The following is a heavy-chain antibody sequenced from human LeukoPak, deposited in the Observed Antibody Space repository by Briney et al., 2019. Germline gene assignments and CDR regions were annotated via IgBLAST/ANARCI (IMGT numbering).Heavy chain of an antibody. J-gene: IGHJ3*02. Sequence: GGSLRLSCAASGFTFSSYSMAWVRQAPGKGLEWVSYISIRSSTIYYADSVKGRFAISRDNAKNSLYVQMNSLRAEDTAVYYCARERDGYTHDAFDIWGQGTMVTVSS. CDR2: ISIRSSTI. CDR3: ARERDGYTHDAFDI. D-gene: IGHD5-24*01. CDR1: GFTFSSYS. V-gene: IGHV3-48*01.